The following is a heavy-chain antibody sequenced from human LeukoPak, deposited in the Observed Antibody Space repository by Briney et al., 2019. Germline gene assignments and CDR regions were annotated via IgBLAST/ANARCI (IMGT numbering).Heavy chain of an antibody. CDR1: GGSFSGYY. V-gene: IGHV4-34*01. Sequence: PSETLSLTCAVYGGSFSGYYWSWLRQPPGKGLEWIGEINHSGSTNYNPSLKSRVTISVDTSKNQFSLKLSSVTAADTAVYYCSRGGSGSYYNIQKYDYWGQGTLVTVSS. CDR2: INHSGST. D-gene: IGHD3-10*01. J-gene: IGHJ4*02. CDR3: SRGGSGSYYNIQKYDY.